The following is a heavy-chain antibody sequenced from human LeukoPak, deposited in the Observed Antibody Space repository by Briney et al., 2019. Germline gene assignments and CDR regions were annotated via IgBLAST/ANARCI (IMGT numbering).Heavy chain of an antibody. Sequence: SQTLSLTCAISGDSVSSNSAAWNWIRQSPSRGLEWLGRTYYRSKWYNDYAVSVKSRITINPDTSKNQFSLQLNSVTPEDTAVYYCARGNYDSSGYLDYFDYWGQGTLVTVSS. V-gene: IGHV6-1*01. D-gene: IGHD3-22*01. J-gene: IGHJ4*02. CDR3: ARGNYDSSGYLDYFDY. CDR2: TYYRSKWYN. CDR1: GDSVSSNSAA.